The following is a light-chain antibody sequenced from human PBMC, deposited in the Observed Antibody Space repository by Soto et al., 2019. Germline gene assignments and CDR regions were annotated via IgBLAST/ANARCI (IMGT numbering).Light chain of an antibody. V-gene: IGKV2-28*01. J-gene: IGKJ3*01. Sequence: DIVMTQSPLSLPVTPGEPASISCRCSQSLLHSNGNAYLDWYLQKPGQSPQLLISLGSSRASWVTDRFSGSGSGTDFTLKISRVEAEDVGVYYCMQALEPLFSFGPGTKVDIK. CDR2: LGS. CDR1: QSLLHSNGNAY. CDR3: MQALEPLFS.